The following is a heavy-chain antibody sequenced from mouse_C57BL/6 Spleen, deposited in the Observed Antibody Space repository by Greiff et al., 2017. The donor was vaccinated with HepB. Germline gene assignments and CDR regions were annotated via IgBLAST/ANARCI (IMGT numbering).Heavy chain of an antibody. D-gene: IGHD2-1*01. Sequence: QVQLQQPGAELVKPGASVKLSCKASGYTFTSYWMHWVKQRPGQGLEWIGMIHPNSGSTNYNEKFKSKATLTVDKSSSTAYMQLSRLTSEDSAVYYCARNGNYPFAYWGQGTLVTVSA. CDR1: GYTFTSYW. CDR3: ARNGNYPFAY. CDR2: IHPNSGST. V-gene: IGHV1-64*01. J-gene: IGHJ3*01.